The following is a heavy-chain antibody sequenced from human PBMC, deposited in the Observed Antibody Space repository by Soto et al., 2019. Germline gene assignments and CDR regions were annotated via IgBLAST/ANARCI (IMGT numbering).Heavy chain of an antibody. Sequence: GGSLGLSCAASGFTFSDYYMNWIRQAPGKGLEWISYISGGGGSTIYYTDSVKGRFTISRDNAKKSLYLDMNSLRAEDTAVYFCARGRGYYDSSGYDFWGQGTPVTVSS. D-gene: IGHD3-22*01. CDR3: ARGRGYYDSSGYDF. V-gene: IGHV3-11*01. CDR2: ISGGGGSTI. J-gene: IGHJ4*02. CDR1: GFTFSDYY.